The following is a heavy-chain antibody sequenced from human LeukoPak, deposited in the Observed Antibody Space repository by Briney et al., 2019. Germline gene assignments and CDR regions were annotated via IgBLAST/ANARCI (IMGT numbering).Heavy chain of an antibody. CDR3: ARATGYSYGFRTIDFDY. J-gene: IGHJ4*02. D-gene: IGHD5-18*01. CDR2: INHSASN. V-gene: IGHV4-34*01. Sequence: PSETLSLTCAVYGGSFSGYYWSWIRQPPGKGLEWIGEINHSASNNYNPSLKSRVTISVDTSKNQFSLKLSSVTAADTAVYYCARATGYSYGFRTIDFDYWGQGTLVTVSS. CDR1: GGSFSGYY.